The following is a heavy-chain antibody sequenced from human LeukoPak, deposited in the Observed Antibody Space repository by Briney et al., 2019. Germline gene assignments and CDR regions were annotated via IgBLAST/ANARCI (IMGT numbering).Heavy chain of an antibody. CDR2: INPNSGGT. CDR1: GYSFTAYY. CDR3: ARVDPPGYCSGGSCYGGDY. V-gene: IGHV1-2*02. D-gene: IGHD2-15*01. J-gene: IGHJ4*02. Sequence: ASVKVSCKASGYSFTAYYMHWVRQAPGQGLEWMGWINPNSGGTNYAQKFQGRVTMTRDTSISTAYMELSRLRSDGTAVYYCARVDPPGYCSGGSCYGGDYWGQGTLVTVSS.